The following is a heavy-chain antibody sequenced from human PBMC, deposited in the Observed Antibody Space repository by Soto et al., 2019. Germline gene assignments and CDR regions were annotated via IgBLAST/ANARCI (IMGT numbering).Heavy chain of an antibody. V-gene: IGHV1-18*04. D-gene: IGHD3-10*01. Sequence: QVQLVQSGAEVKEPGASVKVSCKASGYTFTNYGISWVRQAPGQVLEWMGWISTYSGHTDFAQRFQGRVTMATDTSTTTAYMELRSLTSDDTAVYYCAREEYREVDHWGQGTLVTVSS. CDR1: GYTFTNYG. J-gene: IGHJ4*02. CDR3: AREEYREVDH. CDR2: ISTYSGHT.